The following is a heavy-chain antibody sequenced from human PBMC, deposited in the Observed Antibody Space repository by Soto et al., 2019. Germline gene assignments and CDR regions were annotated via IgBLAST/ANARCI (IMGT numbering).Heavy chain of an antibody. CDR1: GGSISSGDYY. D-gene: IGHD1-1*01. J-gene: IGHJ4*02. Sequence: QVQLQESGPGLVRPSQTLSLTCTVSGGSISSGDYYWSWIRQHPGRGLEWIGYVYYSGITFYNPSLKSPLTIAVDTSTNQFYLRLGSVTAADTAVYYCAREMFSRTGYPGDWGQGTLVTVSS. CDR2: VYYSGIT. CDR3: AREMFSRTGYPGD. V-gene: IGHV4-31*01.